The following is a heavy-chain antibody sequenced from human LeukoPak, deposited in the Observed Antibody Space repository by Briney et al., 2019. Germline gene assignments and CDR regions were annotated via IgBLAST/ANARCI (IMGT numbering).Heavy chain of an antibody. CDR3: AKDYRPDFGVDTPIDY. D-gene: IGHD3-3*01. CDR2: FDPEDGET. J-gene: IGHJ4*02. V-gene: IGHV1-24*01. Sequence: ASVKVSCKVSGYTLTELSMHWVRQAPGKGLEWMGGFDPEDGETIYAQKFQGRVTMTEDTSTDTAYMELSSLRSEDTAVYYCAKDYRPDFGVDTPIDYWGQGTLVTVSS. CDR1: GYTLTELS.